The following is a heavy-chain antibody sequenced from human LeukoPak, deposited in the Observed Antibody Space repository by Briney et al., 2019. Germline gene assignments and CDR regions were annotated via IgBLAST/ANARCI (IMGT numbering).Heavy chain of an antibody. D-gene: IGHD5-18*01. CDR3: AGGYNDGAPLLQY. Sequence: SETLSLTCTVSRGSMNSYYWSWIRQSPGKGLEWIAYIYSTGSNDYNPSLKSRVTISVDTSRKQFSLRLNSVTAADTALYYCAGGYNDGAPLLQYWGQGTLVTVSS. V-gene: IGHV4-59*03. CDR2: IYSTGSN. J-gene: IGHJ4*02. CDR1: RGSMNSYY.